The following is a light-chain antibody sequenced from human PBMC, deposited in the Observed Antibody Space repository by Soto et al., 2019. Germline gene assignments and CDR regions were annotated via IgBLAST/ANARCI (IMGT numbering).Light chain of an antibody. Sequence: EIVLTQSPGTLSLSPGERATLSCRASQSVSSSYLAWYQQKPGQAPRLLIYGASSRATGIPDRFSGSGSGTDVTLTISRLEPEDFAVDYCQRYGGSWPVGHGTNVDI. J-gene: IGKJ1*01. CDR1: QSVSSSY. V-gene: IGKV3-20*01. CDR2: GAS. CDR3: QRYGGSWP.